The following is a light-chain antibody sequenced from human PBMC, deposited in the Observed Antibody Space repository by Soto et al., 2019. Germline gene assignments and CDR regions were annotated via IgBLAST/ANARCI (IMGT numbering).Light chain of an antibody. Sequence: EIVSTQSPATLSLSPGERATLSCSASQTVSSFLAWYQQTPGQPPRLLIYDASNRATGIPPRFSGSGSGTDFTLAISSLEPEDSAVYYCQHRSGWPLTFGGGTKVDIK. CDR3: QHRSGWPLT. J-gene: IGKJ4*01. V-gene: IGKV3-11*01. CDR1: QTVSSF. CDR2: DAS.